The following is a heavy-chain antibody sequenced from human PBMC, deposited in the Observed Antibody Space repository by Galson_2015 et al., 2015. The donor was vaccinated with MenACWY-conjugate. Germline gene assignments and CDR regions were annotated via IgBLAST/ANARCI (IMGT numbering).Heavy chain of an antibody. CDR3: AKDLVKNYEMLTGYYSD. D-gene: IGHD3-9*01. V-gene: IGHV3-23*01. CDR2: ISDSGRFT. J-gene: IGHJ4*02. Sequence: LRLSCAVSGFPFSSYAMTWVRQAPGKGLEWVSTISDSGRFTYYADSVKGRFTISRDNSKNALFLQMNNVRADDTASYYCAKDLVKNYEMLTGYYSDWGQGTLVTVSS. CDR1: GFPFSSYA.